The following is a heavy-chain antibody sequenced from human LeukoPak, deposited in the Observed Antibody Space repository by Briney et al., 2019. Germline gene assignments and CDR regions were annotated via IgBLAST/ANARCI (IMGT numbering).Heavy chain of an antibody. CDR1: GVSISSNNW. CDR2: IYHSGSP. V-gene: IGHV4-4*02. Sequence: SETLSLTCAVSGVSISSNNWWGWVRQPPGKGLEWIGEIYHSGSPNYNPSLKSRVTISVDTSKNQFSLKLSSVTAADTAVYYCARARAAAAITWGQGTLVTVSS. D-gene: IGHD2-2*02. J-gene: IGHJ5*02. CDR3: ARARAAAAIT.